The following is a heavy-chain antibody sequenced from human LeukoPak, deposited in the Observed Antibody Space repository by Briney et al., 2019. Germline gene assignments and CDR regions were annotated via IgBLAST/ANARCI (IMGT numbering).Heavy chain of an antibody. V-gene: IGHV3-7*03. J-gene: IGHJ4*02. CDR2: INHNGNVN. CDR3: ARVATYYDESGYFRAIDY. D-gene: IGHD3-22*01. Sequence: GGSLRLSCAASGFTFSSYWMNWARQAPGKGLEWVASINHNGNVNYYVDSVKGRFTISRDNTKNSLYLQMNSLRAEDTAVYYCARVATYYDESGYFRAIDYWGQGTLVTVSS. CDR1: GFTFSSYW.